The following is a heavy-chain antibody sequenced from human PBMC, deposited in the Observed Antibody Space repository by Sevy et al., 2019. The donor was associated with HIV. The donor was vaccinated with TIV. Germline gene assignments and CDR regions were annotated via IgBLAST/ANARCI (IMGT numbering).Heavy chain of an antibody. V-gene: IGHV5-51*01. D-gene: IGHD5-12*01. Sequence: GEALKISCTGSGNRITDYWIVWVRQMPGKGLEWVGIIYPGDSDTTYSPSFQGQVTISVDTSISTAYLQWRSLKASDTAIVYCARGARATLPSDYYYPFDVWGQGTTVTVSS. CDR1: GNRITDYW. CDR2: IYPGDSDT. J-gene: IGHJ6*02. CDR3: ARGARATLPSDYYYPFDV.